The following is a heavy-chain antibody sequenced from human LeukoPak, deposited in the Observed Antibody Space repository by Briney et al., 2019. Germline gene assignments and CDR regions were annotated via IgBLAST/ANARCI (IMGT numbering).Heavy chain of an antibody. CDR3: ARGDIAAAYYGPLLFDY. V-gene: IGHV6-1*01. CDR2: TYYRCKWYN. D-gene: IGHD6-13*01. CDR1: GDSVSSNSAA. J-gene: IGHJ4*02. Sequence: SQTLSLSCAISGDSVSSNSAAWNWNRQSPWRGLEWLGRTYYRCKWYNDYAVSVKSRITIHPLTTKNQFSLELNTVTPEDTAEYYCARGDIAAAYYGPLLFDYWGQGTLVTVSS.